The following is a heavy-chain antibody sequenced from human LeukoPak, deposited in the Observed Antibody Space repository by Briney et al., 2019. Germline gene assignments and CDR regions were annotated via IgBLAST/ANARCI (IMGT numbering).Heavy chain of an antibody. CDR1: GFTFINAW. CDR3: TTDGVGVEGATYDH. V-gene: IGHV3-15*01. CDR2: IKAKAHGGTI. Sequence: GGSLRLSCAASGFTFINAWMAWGRQAPGKGLEGVGRIKAKAHGGTIEYAAPVKGRFTISRDDSKNTLYLQMNSLKTEDTAVYYCTTDGVGVEGATYDHWGQGPLVRVSS. J-gene: IGHJ4*02. D-gene: IGHD1-26*01.